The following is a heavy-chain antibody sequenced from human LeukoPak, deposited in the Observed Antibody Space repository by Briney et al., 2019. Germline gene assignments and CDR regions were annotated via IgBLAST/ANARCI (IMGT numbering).Heavy chain of an antibody. Sequence: GGSLRLSCAASGFTLSSYWMSWVRQAPGKGLEWVANIKQDGSEKYYVDSVKGRFTISRDNARNSLYLQMNSLRAEDTAVYYCARAVYCSGGGCSWYFDLWGRGTLVTVSS. CDR3: ARAVYCSGGGCSWYFDL. V-gene: IGHV3-7*01. CDR1: GFTLSSYW. D-gene: IGHD2-15*01. CDR2: IKQDGSEK. J-gene: IGHJ2*01.